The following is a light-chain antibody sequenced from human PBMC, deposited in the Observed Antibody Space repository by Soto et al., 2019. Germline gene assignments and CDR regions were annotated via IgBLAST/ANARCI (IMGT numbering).Light chain of an antibody. J-gene: IGKJ3*01. V-gene: IGKV3-15*01. CDR2: VAS. CDR1: QSISKN. Sequence: EIVMTQSPATLSVSPGERATLSCRAIQSISKNLAWNQQKPGQAPRLLIHVASTRATVVPARFSGSGSGTEFTLTMSSLQSEDFAVYYCQQYNNWPLTFGPGTKVDVK. CDR3: QQYNNWPLT.